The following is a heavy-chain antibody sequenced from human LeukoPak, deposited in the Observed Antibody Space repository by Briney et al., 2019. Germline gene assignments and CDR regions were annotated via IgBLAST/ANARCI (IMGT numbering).Heavy chain of an antibody. V-gene: IGHV1-69*05. D-gene: IGHD3-22*01. CDR2: IIPSFGTA. J-gene: IGHJ4*02. CDR3: ARVNYDSSGYYNDY. CDR1: GGTFSSYA. Sequence: SVKVSCKASGGTFSSYAISWVRQAPGHGLEWMGGIIPSFGTANYAQTFQGRVTITTDESTSTAYMELRSLRSEDTAVYYCARVNYDSSGYYNDYWGQGTLVTVSS.